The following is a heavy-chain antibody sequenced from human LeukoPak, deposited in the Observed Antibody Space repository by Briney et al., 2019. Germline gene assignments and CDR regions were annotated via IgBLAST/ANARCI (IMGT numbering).Heavy chain of an antibody. D-gene: IGHD2-21*01. CDR1: GFTFSSYS. CDR3: ARSRSTVIVFDY. Sequence: GGYLRLSCAASGFTFSSYSMNWVRQAPGKGLEWVSSISSSSSYIYYADSVKGRFTISRDNAKNSLYLQMNSLRADDTAVYYCARSRSTVIVFDYWGQGTLVTVSS. V-gene: IGHV3-21*01. J-gene: IGHJ4*02. CDR2: ISSSSSYI.